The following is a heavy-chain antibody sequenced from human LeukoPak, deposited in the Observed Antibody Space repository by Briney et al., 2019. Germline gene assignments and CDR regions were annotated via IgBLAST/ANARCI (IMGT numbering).Heavy chain of an antibody. D-gene: IGHD3-3*01. Sequence: GGSLRLSCAASGFTFSNYAMTWVRQAPGKGLEWVSSISSSSSYIYYADSVKGRFTISRDNAKNSLYLQMNSLRAEDTAVYYCASKRITNAFDIWGQGTMVTVSS. CDR2: ISSSSSYI. V-gene: IGHV3-21*01. CDR1: GFTFSNYA. J-gene: IGHJ3*02. CDR3: ASKRITNAFDI.